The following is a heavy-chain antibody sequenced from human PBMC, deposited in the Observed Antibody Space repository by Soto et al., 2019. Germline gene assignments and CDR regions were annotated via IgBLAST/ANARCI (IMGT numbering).Heavy chain of an antibody. CDR1: GGSIHSSSYF. CDR3: AREERKGIISWFDP. D-gene: IGHD2-21*01. V-gene: IGHV4-39*02. Sequence: PSETLSLTCSVSGGSIHSSSYFWGWVRQPPGKGLEWIGSIYYSGSTYYNPSLRSRVTISVDTSKNQFSLKLSSVTAADTAVYFCAREERKGIISWFDPWGQGTPVTVSS. J-gene: IGHJ5*02. CDR2: IYYSGST.